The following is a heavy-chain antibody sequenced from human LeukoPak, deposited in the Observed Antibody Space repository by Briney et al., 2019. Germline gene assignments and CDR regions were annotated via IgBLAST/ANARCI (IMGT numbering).Heavy chain of an antibody. Sequence: GGSLRLSCAASGFTFSGSAIHWIRQSFGKGLEWIGHIDKEKNSYATASAYAVSVEGRFTVSRDDSKNMAFPQMSGLKTEDTALHFCTRDSGTYNWLDPWGQGTLVTVSS. CDR2: IDKEKNSYATAS. CDR3: TRDSGTYNWLDP. CDR1: GFTFSGSA. D-gene: IGHD1-26*01. V-gene: IGHV3-73*01. J-gene: IGHJ5*02.